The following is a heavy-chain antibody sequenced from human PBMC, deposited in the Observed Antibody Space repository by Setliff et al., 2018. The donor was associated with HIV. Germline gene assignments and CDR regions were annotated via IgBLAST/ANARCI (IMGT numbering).Heavy chain of an antibody. J-gene: IGHJ4*02. D-gene: IGHD3-16*01. CDR3: ARDPNAF. CDR1: GFTFSSYS. Sequence: PGGSLRLSCAASGFTFSSYSMNWVRQAPGKGLEWIAYIHSSGGIRHHADSVKGRFTISRDNAKSSLFLQMNSLRAEDTAVYYCARDPNAFWGQGTLVT. V-gene: IGHV3-48*04. CDR2: IHSSGGIR.